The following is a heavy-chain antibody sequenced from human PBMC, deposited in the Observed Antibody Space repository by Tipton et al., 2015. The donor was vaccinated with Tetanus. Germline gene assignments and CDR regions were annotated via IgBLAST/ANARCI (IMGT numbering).Heavy chain of an antibody. D-gene: IGHD2-21*02. Sequence: TLSLTCTVSGASVSGGTDYWTWIRQSPGKGLEWIGHVYPTGSTYYNPSLESRITLSVDRSRNQFFLNMRSVITEDTAMFYCAWIYCGVACHSPYYNGMDVWGQGAAVTVS. CDR1: GASVSGGTDY. CDR3: AWIYCGVACHSPYYNGMDV. J-gene: IGHJ6*02. CDR2: VYPTGST. V-gene: IGHV4-61*01.